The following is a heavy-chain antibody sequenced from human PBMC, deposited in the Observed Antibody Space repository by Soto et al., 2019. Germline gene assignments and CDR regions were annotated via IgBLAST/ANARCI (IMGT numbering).Heavy chain of an antibody. D-gene: IGHD5-12*01. CDR1: GFTFSNYG. J-gene: IGHJ4*02. Sequence: QVQLVVSGGGVVQPGGSLRLSCAASGFTFSNYGIHWVRQAPGKGLEWVSCIWYDGSHEQYADSVKGRFTISRDNSKRTLYLHMNSLRAEDTAVYYCAIDSSHRTGYYYFDFWVQGTLVTVSS. V-gene: IGHV3-30*02. CDR2: IWYDGSHE. CDR3: AIDSSHRTGYYYFDF.